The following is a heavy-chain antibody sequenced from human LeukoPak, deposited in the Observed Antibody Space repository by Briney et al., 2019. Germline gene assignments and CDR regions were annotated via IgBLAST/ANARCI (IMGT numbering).Heavy chain of an antibody. Sequence: PGGSLRLSCTASGFTLSNYWMTWVRQAPGKGLEWVAKIEKDGSATYYVDSMKGRFTVPRDNAANSLYLQMSNLGVEDTAVYSCARAGVTNQLGETYWYFDLWGRGTLVTVSS. J-gene: IGHJ2*01. V-gene: IGHV3-7*01. CDR1: GFTLSNYW. CDR3: ARAGVTNQLGETYWYFDL. D-gene: IGHD1-1*01. CDR2: IEKDGSAT.